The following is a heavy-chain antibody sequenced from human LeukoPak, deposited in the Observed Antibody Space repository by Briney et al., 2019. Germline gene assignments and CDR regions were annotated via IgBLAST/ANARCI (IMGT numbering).Heavy chain of an antibody. CDR1: GFTFTTYS. V-gene: IGHV3-23*01. J-gene: IGHJ1*01. CDR2: VSGSGDDT. Sequence: GGSLRLSCAASGFTFTTYSMSWVRQPPGKGLEWVSAVSGSGDDTFYADSVKGRFTISRDNRKNTVSLQMNSLGAEDTALYYCVKDDPSVSRDSHWGQGTLVTVSS. CDR3: VKDDPSVSRDSH. D-gene: IGHD2-21*01.